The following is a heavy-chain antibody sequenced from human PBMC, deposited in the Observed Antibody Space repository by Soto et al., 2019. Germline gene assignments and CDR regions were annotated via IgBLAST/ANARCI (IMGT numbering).Heavy chain of an antibody. CDR3: AKGGRFEGLYYNWFDP. CDR1: GFTFSSYA. Sequence: GGSLRLSCAASGFTFSSYAMSWVRQAPGRGLEWVSAISGSGGSTYYADSVKGRFTISRDNSKNTLYLQMNSLRAEDTAVYYCAKGGRFEGLYYNWFDPWGQGTLVTVSS. J-gene: IGHJ5*02. CDR2: ISGSGGST. V-gene: IGHV3-23*01. D-gene: IGHD2-2*02.